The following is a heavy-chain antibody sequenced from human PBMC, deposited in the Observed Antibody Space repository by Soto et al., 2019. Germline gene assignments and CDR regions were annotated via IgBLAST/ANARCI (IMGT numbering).Heavy chain of an antibody. D-gene: IGHD6-13*01. Sequence: SQTLSLTCAISGDSVSSNSAAWNWIRQSPSRGLEWLGRTYYRSKWYNDYAVSVKSRITINPDTSKNQFSLQLNSVTPEDTAVYYCARVHGPGIAAADHYWYFDLWGRGTLVTVSS. CDR2: TYYRSKWYN. CDR1: GDSVSSNSAA. J-gene: IGHJ2*01. V-gene: IGHV6-1*01. CDR3: ARVHGPGIAAADHYWYFDL.